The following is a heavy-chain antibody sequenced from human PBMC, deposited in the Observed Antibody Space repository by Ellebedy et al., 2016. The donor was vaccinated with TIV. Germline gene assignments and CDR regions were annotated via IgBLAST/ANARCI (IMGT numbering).Heavy chain of an antibody. CDR1: GGSISSSSYY. CDR2: IHYSGRT. V-gene: IGHV4-39*07. Sequence: GSLRLSCTVSGGSISSSSYYWGWIRQPPGKGLEWIGSIHYSGRTYYNPSLKSRVTISVDTSRNQFSLRLSSVSAADTAVYYCARGGGSYSDYWGQGILVTVSS. CDR3: ARGGGSYSDY. D-gene: IGHD1-26*01. J-gene: IGHJ4*02.